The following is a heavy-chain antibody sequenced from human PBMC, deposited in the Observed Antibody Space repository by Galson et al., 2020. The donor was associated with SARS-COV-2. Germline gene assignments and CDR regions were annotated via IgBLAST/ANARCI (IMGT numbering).Heavy chain of an antibody. J-gene: IGHJ6*03. CDR1: GFTYSSST. D-gene: IGHD6-13*01. V-gene: IGHV3-21*04. Sequence: GSLRLSCAASGFTYSSSTMNWVRQVPGKGLAWVSSITSSSTYLNYADSVKGRFTISRDNANNSLYRLMNSLRAVDTAVYFCARTGTPHYYYSHYMDVWGKGTTVTVYS. CDR2: ITSSSTYL. CDR3: ARTGTPHYYYSHYMDV.